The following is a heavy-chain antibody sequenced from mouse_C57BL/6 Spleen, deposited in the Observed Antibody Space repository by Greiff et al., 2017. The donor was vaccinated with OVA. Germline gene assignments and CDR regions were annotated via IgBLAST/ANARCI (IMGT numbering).Heavy chain of an antibody. Sequence: QVQLQQPGTDLVKPGASVKLSCTASGFTFTSYWMHWVKQRPGQGLEWIGNINPSNGATNYTEKFQSKATLTVDNSSNTANMHLSRLTSEDSAVYDLARMPYYSNYNALDYWGQGTSVTVSS. CDR1: GFTFTSYW. J-gene: IGHJ4*01. V-gene: IGHV1-53*01. CDR2: INPSNGAT. CDR3: ARMPYYSNYNALDY. D-gene: IGHD2-5*01.